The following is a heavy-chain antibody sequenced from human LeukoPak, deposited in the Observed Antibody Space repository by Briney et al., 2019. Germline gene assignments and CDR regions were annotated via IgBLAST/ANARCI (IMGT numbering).Heavy chain of an antibody. CDR1: GFTFSSNW. CDR3: ARGRSPSYDFWSGYLGGFDY. CDR2: IKQVGSEK. Sequence: GGSLRLSCAPSGFTFSSNWMGWVRQAPGKGLEWVANIKQVGSEKNYVDSVKGRFTISRYNAKNSLYLQMNSLRAEDTAVYYCARGRSPSYDFWSGYLGGFDYWGQGTLVTVSS. V-gene: IGHV3-7*01. J-gene: IGHJ4*02. D-gene: IGHD3-3*01.